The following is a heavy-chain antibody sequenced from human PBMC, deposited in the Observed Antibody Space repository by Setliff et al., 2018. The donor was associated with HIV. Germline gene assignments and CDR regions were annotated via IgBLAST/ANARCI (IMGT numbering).Heavy chain of an antibody. D-gene: IGHD1-7*01. CDR1: GDSLCGHY. J-gene: IGHJ4*02. CDR2: IYHDGRA. CDR3: AREKPGTATTEFDS. Sequence: SETLSLTCAVSGDSLCGHYWNWIRQSPGKGLEWIGYIYHDGRAAYNPPLQGRVSISLDTSRNHLSLKLNSVTAADTAVYYCAREKPGTATTEFDSWGQGTLVTVSS. V-gene: IGHV4-59*11.